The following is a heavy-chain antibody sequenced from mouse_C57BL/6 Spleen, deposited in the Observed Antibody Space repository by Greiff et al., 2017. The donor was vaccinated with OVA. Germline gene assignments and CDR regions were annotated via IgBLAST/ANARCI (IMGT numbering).Heavy chain of an antibody. J-gene: IGHJ2*01. CDR3: ARGDYSNLYFDY. CDR1: GYTFTSYW. V-gene: IGHV1-52*01. Sequence: VQLQQPGAELVRPGSSVKLSCKASGYTFTSYWMHWVKQRPIQGLEWIGNIDPSDSETHYNQKFKDKATLTVDKSSSTAYMQLSSLTSEDSAVYYCARGDYSNLYFDYWGQGTTLTVSS. D-gene: IGHD2-5*01. CDR2: IDPSDSET.